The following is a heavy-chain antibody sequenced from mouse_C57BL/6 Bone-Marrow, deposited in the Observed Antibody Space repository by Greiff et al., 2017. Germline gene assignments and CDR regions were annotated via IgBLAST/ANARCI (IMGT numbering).Heavy chain of an antibody. CDR3: ARWDYYGSSYDYYAMDY. D-gene: IGHD1-1*01. CDR2: IYPRSGNT. V-gene: IGHV1-81*01. Sequence: QVQLQQSGAELARPGASVKLSCKASGYTFTSYGISWVKQRTGQGLEWIGEIYPRSGNTYYNEKFKGKATLTADKSSSTAYMELRSLTSEDSAVYFRARWDYYGSSYDYYAMDYWGQGTSVTVSS. J-gene: IGHJ4*01. CDR1: GYTFTSYG.